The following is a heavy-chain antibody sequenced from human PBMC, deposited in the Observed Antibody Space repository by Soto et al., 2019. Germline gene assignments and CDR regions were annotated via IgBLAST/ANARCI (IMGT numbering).Heavy chain of an antibody. V-gene: IGHV4-31*03. CDR3: ARAAPSRISSYGMDV. Sequence: SETLSLTCTVSGGSISSGGYYWNWIRQHPGRGLEWIGYAYYSGTTYHNPSLKSRLSMSVDTSKNQFSLNLNSVTAADTAVYYCARAAPSRISSYGMDVWGQGTTVTVS. CDR2: AYYSGTT. J-gene: IGHJ6*02. CDR1: GGSISSGGYY. D-gene: IGHD6-6*01.